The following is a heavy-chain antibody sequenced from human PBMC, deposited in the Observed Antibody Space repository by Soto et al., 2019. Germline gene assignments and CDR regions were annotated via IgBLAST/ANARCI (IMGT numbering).Heavy chain of an antibody. V-gene: IGHV3-23*01. Sequence: PGGSLRLSCAASGFTFSSYAMSWVRQAPGKGLEWVSAISGSGGSTYYADSVKGRFTISRDNSKNTLYLQMNSLRAEDTAVYYCAKDLYGDYRGYYYGMDVWGQGTTVTVSS. CDR2: ISGSGGST. J-gene: IGHJ6*02. CDR1: GFTFSSYA. CDR3: AKDLYGDYRGYYYGMDV. D-gene: IGHD4-17*01.